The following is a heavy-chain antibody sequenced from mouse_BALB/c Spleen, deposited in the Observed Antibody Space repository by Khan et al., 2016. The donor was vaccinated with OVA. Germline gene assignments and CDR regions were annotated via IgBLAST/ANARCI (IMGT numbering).Heavy chain of an antibody. D-gene: IGHD2-1*01. CDR1: GFTFSTFV. CDR3: ANGNYGWFAY. Sequence: EVELVESGGGLVEPGGSLKLSCAASGFTFSTFVMSWVRQTPEKRLEWVATISSAATYTYYPDSVKGRFNISRDNAKNTQYLQMNSLRSEDTAIYYCANGNYGWFAYWGQGTLVTVSA. CDR2: ISSAATYT. V-gene: IGHV5-9-1*01. J-gene: IGHJ3*01.